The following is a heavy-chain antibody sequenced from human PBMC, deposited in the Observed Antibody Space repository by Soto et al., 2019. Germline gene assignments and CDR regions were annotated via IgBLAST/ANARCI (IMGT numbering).Heavy chain of an antibody. CDR1: GYTFTGYY. CDR2: INPNSGGT. CDR3: ARDGRSSGLYSTKYYYYYGMDV. V-gene: IGHV1-2*04. D-gene: IGHD6-6*01. J-gene: IGHJ6*02. Sequence: ASVKVSCKASGYTFTGYYMHWVRQAPGQGLEWMGWINPNSGGTNYAQKFQGWVTMTRDTSISTAYMELSRLRSDDTAVYYCARDGRSSGLYSTKYYYYYGMDVWGQGTTVTVSS.